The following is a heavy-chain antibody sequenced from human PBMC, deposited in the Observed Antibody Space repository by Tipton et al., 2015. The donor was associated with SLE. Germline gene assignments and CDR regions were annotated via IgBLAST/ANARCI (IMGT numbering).Heavy chain of an antibody. CDR3: ASSEGSGGRTPGYFDY. Sequence: TLSLTCTVSGGSISSYYWSWIRQPPGKGLEWIGYIYYSGSTNYNPSPKSRVTISVDTSKNQFSLKLSSVTAADTAVYYCASSEGSGGRTPGYFDYWGQGTLVTVSS. D-gene: IGHD6-19*01. J-gene: IGHJ4*02. CDR1: GGSISSYY. CDR2: IYYSGST. V-gene: IGHV4-59*01.